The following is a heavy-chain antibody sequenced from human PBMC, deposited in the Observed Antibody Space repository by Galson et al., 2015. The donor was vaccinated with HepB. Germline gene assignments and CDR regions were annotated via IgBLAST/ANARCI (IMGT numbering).Heavy chain of an antibody. CDR1: GFTFSGSA. D-gene: IGHD5-24*01. Sequence: SLRLSCAASGFTFSGSAMHWVRQASGKGLEWVGRIRSKANSYATAYAASVKGRFTISRDDSKNTAYLQMNSLKTEDTAVYYCARGGGRDGYISTDYWGQGTLVTVSS. V-gene: IGHV3-73*01. J-gene: IGHJ4*02. CDR2: IRSKANSYAT. CDR3: ARGGGRDGYISTDY.